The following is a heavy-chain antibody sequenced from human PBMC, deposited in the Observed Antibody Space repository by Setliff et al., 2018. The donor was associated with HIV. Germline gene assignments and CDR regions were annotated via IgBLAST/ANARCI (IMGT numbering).Heavy chain of an antibody. CDR2: IDANTGIP. CDR1: GDTFSNYA. Sequence: ASVKVSCKASGDTFSNYAISWVRQAPGQGLEWMGYIDANTGIPTYAQALSGRFVFSLDTSVTTADLQISSLTSEDTAVYYCARDFLGDPDWSLDYWGQGTLVTVSS. V-gene: IGHV7-4-1*02. CDR3: ARDFLGDPDWSLDY. D-gene: IGHD3-9*01. J-gene: IGHJ4*02.